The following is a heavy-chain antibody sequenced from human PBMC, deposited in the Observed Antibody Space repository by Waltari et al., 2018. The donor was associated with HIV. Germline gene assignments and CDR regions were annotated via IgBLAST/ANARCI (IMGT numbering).Heavy chain of an antibody. V-gene: IGHV3-11*04. D-gene: IGHD3-3*01. CDR3: VRSARDPTGHYPNLDIFDV. J-gene: IGHJ2*01. CDR1: GSNCGDFT. CDR2: ISPSGFPL. Sequence: QEHVAASGGGLVKPGGSLRRSWGVAGSNCGDFTSDWIGQSPGKGLEWVSYISPSGFPLNYAAAVKGRSTISRDNSRQSLVPQMDSLTVDDSAIYYCVRSARDPTGHYPNLDIFDVWGRGSLVTVSS.